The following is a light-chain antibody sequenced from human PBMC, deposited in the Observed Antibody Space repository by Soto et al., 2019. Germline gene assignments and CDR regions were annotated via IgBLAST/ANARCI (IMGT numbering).Light chain of an antibody. J-gene: IGKJ1*01. V-gene: IGKV3-15*01. CDR3: QKYNSATQT. CDR2: GAS. CDR1: QSVRSH. Sequence: IVMTQSPATLSVSPGEGVTLSCRASQSVRSHLAWYHKKPGQPPSILIYGASTRATGIPARFSGSGFGTEFNLTISRLQSEDVATYECQKYNSATQTFGQGTKVDIK.